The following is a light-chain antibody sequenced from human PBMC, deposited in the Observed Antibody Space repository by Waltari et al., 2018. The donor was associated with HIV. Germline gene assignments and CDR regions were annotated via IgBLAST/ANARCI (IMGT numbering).Light chain of an antibody. V-gene: IGLV2-11*01. Sequence: QSALTQPRSVSGSPGQSVTISCTGTNSDVGAYKYVSWYQQHRGKAPKLMIYDVSKRASGVPDRFSGSKSGDTSSLTISGLQAEDEVDYYCCSYATRYTWVFGGGTKLTVL. CDR3: CSYATRYTWV. J-gene: IGLJ3*02. CDR2: DVS. CDR1: NSDVGAYKY.